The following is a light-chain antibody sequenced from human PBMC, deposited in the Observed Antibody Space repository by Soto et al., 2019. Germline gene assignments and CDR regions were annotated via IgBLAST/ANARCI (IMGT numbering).Light chain of an antibody. CDR1: QGISSY. CDR2: AAS. CDR3: QQYYSYPPWT. V-gene: IGKV1-8*01. J-gene: IGKJ1*01. Sequence: AIRMTQSPSSFSASTGDRVTITCRASQGISSYLAWYQQKPGKAPKLLIYAASTLQSGVPSRFCGSGSETDFTLTISCLQSEDFATYYCQQYYSYPPWTFGQGTKVEIK.